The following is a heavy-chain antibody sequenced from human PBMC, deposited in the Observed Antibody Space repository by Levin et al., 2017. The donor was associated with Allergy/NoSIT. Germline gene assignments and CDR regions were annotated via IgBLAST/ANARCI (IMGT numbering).Heavy chain of an antibody. V-gene: IGHV4-39*01. J-gene: IGHJ4*02. CDR2: IYYSGST. D-gene: IGHD5-12*01. Sequence: SSETLSLTCTVSGGSISSSSYYWGWIRQPPGKGLEWIGSIYYSGSTYYNPSLKSRVTISVDTSKNQFSLKLSSVTAADTAVYYCARQGRRALLPVVATIKGKWVFDYWGQGTLVTVSS. CDR3: ARQGRRALLPVVATIKGKWVFDY. CDR1: GGSISSSSYY.